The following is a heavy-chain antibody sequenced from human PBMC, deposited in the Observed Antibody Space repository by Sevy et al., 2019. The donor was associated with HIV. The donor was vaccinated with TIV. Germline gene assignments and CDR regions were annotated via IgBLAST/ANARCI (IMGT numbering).Heavy chain of an antibody. J-gene: IGHJ6*02. CDR1: GFSISDYY. D-gene: IGHD3-16*01. CDR2: ISSSGDTI. CDR3: ARDHEKDGELGDYYYYAMDV. Sequence: GGSLRLSCAASGFSISDYYMSWIRQAPGKGLQWISYISSSGDTIYYADSVKGRFTISRDNAKNSLYLQLNSLRAEDPAVYYWARDHEKDGELGDYYYYAMDVWGRGTTVTVSS. V-gene: IGHV3-11*01.